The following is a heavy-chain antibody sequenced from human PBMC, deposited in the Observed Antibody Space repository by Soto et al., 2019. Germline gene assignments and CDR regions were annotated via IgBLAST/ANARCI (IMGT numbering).Heavy chain of an antibody. CDR1: GLTFRSYS. CDR3: ARDRTGYSSS. J-gene: IGHJ4*02. V-gene: IGHV3-48*01. D-gene: IGHD6-13*01. CDR2: ISSSSSTI. Sequence: GGALRLSYAAAGLTFRSYSMNWVRQAPGKGLEWVSYISSSSSTIYYADSVKGRFTISRGNAKNSLYLQMNSLRAEDTAVYYCARDRTGYSSSWGQGTLVTVSS.